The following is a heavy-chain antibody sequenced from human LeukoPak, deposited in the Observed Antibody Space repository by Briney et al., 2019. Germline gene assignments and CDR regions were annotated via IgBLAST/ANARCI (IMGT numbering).Heavy chain of an antibody. CDR2: ISAYNGNT. Sequence: GAPVKVSCKASGYTFTSYGISWVRQAPGQGLEWMGWISAYNGNTNYAQKLQGRVTMTTDTSTSTAYMELRSLRSDDTAVYYCARVRCSSTSCYPHRKKASNYYYYMDVWGKGTTVTVSS. CDR1: GYTFTSYG. V-gene: IGHV1-18*01. J-gene: IGHJ6*03. D-gene: IGHD2-2*01. CDR3: ARVRCSSTSCYPHRKKASNYYYYMDV.